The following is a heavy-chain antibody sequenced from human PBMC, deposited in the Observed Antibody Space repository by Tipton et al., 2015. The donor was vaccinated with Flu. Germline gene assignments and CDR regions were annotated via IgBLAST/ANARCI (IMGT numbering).Heavy chain of an antibody. V-gene: IGHV4-39*07. J-gene: IGHJ1*01. CDR2: MYYSGST. Sequence: TLSLTCTISGGSISSSSFYWGWIRQSPGKGLEWIGSMYYSGSTYYNPSLKSRVTMSVDTSKNQFSLKLTSVSAADTAVYYCAKSGSYLEYLQHWGQGTLVTVSS. CDR1: GGSISSSSFY. D-gene: IGHD1-26*01. CDR3: AKSGSYLEYLQH.